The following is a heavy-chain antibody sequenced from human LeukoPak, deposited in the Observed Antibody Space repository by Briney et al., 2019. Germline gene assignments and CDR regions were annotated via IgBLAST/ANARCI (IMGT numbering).Heavy chain of an antibody. CDR2: IYYSGST. V-gene: IGHV4-59*01. D-gene: IGHD3-22*01. CDR1: GGSISSYY. CDR3: ARDGSGYSSGYYAYWYFDP. J-gene: IGHJ2*01. Sequence: SETLSLTCTVSGGSISSYYWSWIRQPPGKGLEWIGYIYYSGSTNYNPSLKSRVTISVDTSKNQFSLKLSSVIAADTAVYYCARDGSGYSSGYYAYWYFDPWGRGTLVTVSS.